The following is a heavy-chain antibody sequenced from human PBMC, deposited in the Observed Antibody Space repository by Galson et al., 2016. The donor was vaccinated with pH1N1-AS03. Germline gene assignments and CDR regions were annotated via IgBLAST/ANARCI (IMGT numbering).Heavy chain of an antibody. CDR2: ISHSGIT. J-gene: IGHJ4*02. V-gene: IGHV4-34*01. CDR1: GGSLTDYQ. D-gene: IGHD6-13*01. CDR3: ARGNPFLGSSWYEDS. Sequence: SETLSLTCTVSGGSLTDYQWSWIRQSPGKGLEWIGEISHSGITDYNPSLKSRVSISVDTSKDQFSLNLSSMTAADAAVYYCARGNPFLGSSWYEDSWGQGT.